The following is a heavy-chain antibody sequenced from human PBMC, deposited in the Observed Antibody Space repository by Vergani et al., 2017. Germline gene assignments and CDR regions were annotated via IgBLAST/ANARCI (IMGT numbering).Heavy chain of an antibody. D-gene: IGHD1-26*01. Sequence: QLQLQESGSGLVKPSQTLSLTCAVSGGSISSGGYYWSWIRQPPGKGLEWIGYIYYSGSTNYNPSLKSRVTISVDTSKNQFSLKLSSVTAADTAVYYCAREGLYSGSLWGQGTLVTVSS. CDR1: GGSISSGGYY. CDR2: IYYSGST. J-gene: IGHJ4*02. CDR3: AREGLYSGSL. V-gene: IGHV4-61*08.